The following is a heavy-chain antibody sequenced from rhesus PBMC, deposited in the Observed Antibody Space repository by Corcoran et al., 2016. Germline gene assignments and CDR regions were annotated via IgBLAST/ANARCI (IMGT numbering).Heavy chain of an antibody. Sequence: EVQLAESGGGLVQPGGSLRLSCAGSGFTFSSYYMYWVRQAPGRGLEWVSATNTGGSSTWYADSVKGRFTISKENAKNTVYLQMDSLRAEDTAVYYCAKDLTGATSNWGQGVRVTVSS. V-gene: IGHV3-8*01. D-gene: IGHD1-7*02. CDR2: TNTGGSST. CDR3: AKDLTGATSN. J-gene: IGHJ4*01. CDR1: GFTFSSYY.